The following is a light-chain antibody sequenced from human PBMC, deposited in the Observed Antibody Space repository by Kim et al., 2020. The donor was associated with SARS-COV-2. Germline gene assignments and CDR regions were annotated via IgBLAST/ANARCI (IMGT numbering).Light chain of an antibody. CDR2: GSS. CDR3: QQYNNWPGS. Sequence: SVSPGERATLSCRASQSGSSNLAWYQQRPGQAPRLLIYGSSTRATGIPARFSGGGSGTEFTLTISSLQSEDFAVYYCQQYNNWPGSFGQGTKLEI. V-gene: IGKV3-15*01. J-gene: IGKJ2*03. CDR1: QSGSSN.